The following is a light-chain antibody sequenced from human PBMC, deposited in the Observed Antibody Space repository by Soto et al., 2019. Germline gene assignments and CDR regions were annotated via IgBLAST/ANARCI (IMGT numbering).Light chain of an antibody. Sequence: QSVLTQPPSASGTPGQRVTISCSGSNSNIGSNTVNWYQQLPGTAPKLLIYYDDLLPSGVSDRFSGSKSGTSASLAISGLQSEDEADYYCAAWDDSLNGWVFGGGTKLTVL. J-gene: IGLJ3*02. V-gene: IGLV1-44*01. CDR2: YDD. CDR1: NSNIGSNT. CDR3: AAWDDSLNGWV.